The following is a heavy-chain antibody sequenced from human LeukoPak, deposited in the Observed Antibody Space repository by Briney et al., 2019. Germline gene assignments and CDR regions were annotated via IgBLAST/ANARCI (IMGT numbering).Heavy chain of an antibody. V-gene: IGHV3-20*04. CDR3: ARGSGDYDSSGYYGY. Sequence: GGSLRLSCAASGFTFSTYAMSWVRQAPGKGLEWVSGINWNGGSTGYADSVKGRFTISRDNAKNSLYLQMNSLRAEDTALYYCARGSGDYDSSGYYGYWGQGTLVTVSS. J-gene: IGHJ4*02. CDR2: INWNGGST. CDR1: GFTFSTYA. D-gene: IGHD3-22*01.